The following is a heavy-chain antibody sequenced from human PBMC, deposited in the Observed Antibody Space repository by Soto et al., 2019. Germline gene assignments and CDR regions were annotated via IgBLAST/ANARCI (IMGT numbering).Heavy chain of an antibody. Sequence: QITLNESGPTVVKPTETLTLTCTFSGFSLTTSGVGVGWVRQSPGKAPEWLACIYWDDDKRYSTSLKSRLTITKDTSKNQGVLTMANVDPAYTATYYCAHRVLRAVFGLVTTTAIYFDFPGQGTPVVVSS. CDR3: AHRVLRAVFGLVTTTAIYFDF. J-gene: IGHJ4*02. CDR2: IYWDDDK. V-gene: IGHV2-5*02. CDR1: GFSLTTSGVG. D-gene: IGHD3-3*01.